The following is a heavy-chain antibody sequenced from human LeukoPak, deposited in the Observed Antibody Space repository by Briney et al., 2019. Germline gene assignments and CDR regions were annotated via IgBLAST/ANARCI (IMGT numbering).Heavy chain of an antibody. CDR3: ARDDYGDYAGFDY. J-gene: IGHJ4*02. V-gene: IGHV3-21*01. CDR1: GFTFSSYS. CDR2: ISSSSYI. D-gene: IGHD4-17*01. Sequence: GGSLRLSCAASGFTFSSYSMNWVRQVPGKGLEWVSSISSSSYIYYADSVKGRFTISRDNAKNSLYLQMNSLRAEDTAVYYCARDDYGDYAGFDYWGQGTLVTVSS.